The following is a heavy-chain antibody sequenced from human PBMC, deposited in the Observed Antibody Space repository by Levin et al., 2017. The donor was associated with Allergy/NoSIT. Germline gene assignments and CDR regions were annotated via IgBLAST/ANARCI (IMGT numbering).Heavy chain of an antibody. V-gene: IGHV4-39*01. CDR3: ARLGDCGGDCWYFDY. J-gene: IGHJ4*02. CDR2: IYYSGST. D-gene: IGHD2-21*02. Sequence: SETLSLTCTVSGGSISSSSYYWGWIRQPPGKGLEWIGSIYYSGSTYYNPSLKSRVTISVDTSKNQFSLKLSSVTAADTAVYYCARLGDCGGDCWYFDYWGQGTLVTVSS. CDR1: GGSISSSSYY.